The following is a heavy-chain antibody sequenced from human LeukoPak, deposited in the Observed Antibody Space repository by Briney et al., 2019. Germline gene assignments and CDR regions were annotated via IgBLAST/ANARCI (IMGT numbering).Heavy chain of an antibody. CDR2: INYSGNI. CDR3: ARHAKGSSSWFESYWYFDL. V-gene: IGHV4-34*01. CDR1: GGPFSDYY. Sequence: SETLSLTCAVYGGPFSDYYWSWIRQSPGKGLEWVGEINYSGNINYNPSLKSRVTIDTSKNQISLKLTSVTAADTAIYYCARHAKGSSSWFESYWYFDLWGRGTLVTVSS. D-gene: IGHD6-13*01. J-gene: IGHJ2*01.